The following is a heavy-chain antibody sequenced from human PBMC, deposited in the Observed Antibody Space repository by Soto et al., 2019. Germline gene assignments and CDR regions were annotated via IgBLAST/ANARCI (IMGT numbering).Heavy chain of an antibody. V-gene: IGHV4-30-2*01. CDR3: ARNYGDYLDDAFDI. CDR2: ICHSGST. D-gene: IGHD4-17*01. J-gene: IGHJ3*02. Sequence: SETLSLTCAVSGGSISSGGYSWSWIRQPPGKGLEWIGNICHSGSTYYNPSLKSRVTISVDTSKNQFSLKLSSVTAADTAVYYCARNYGDYLDDAFDIWGQGTMVTVSS. CDR1: GGSISSGGYS.